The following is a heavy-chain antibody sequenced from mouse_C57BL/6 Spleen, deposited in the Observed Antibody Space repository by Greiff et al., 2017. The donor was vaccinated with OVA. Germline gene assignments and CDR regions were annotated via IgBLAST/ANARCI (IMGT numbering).Heavy chain of an antibody. D-gene: IGHD1-1*01. CDR2: IYPGDGDT. Sequence: VQLQQSGPELVKPGASVKISCKASGYAFSSSWMNWVKQRPGKGLEWIGRIYPGDGDTNYNGKFKGKATLTADKYSSTAYMQLSSLTSEDSAVYFCARWDGSSYPWFAYWGQGTLVTVSA. J-gene: IGHJ3*01. CDR1: GYAFSSSW. V-gene: IGHV1-82*01. CDR3: ARWDGSSYPWFAY.